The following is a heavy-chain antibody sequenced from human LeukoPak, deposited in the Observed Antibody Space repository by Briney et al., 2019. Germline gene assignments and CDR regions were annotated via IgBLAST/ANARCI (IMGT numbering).Heavy chain of an antibody. Sequence: ASVKVSCKASGYTFTSYYMHWVRQAPGQGLEWMGIINPSGGSTSYAQKFQGRVTMTRDTSTSTVYMELSSLRSEDTAVYYCARGPAAIAVAGTLGSWGQGTLVTVSS. CDR3: ARGPAAIAVAGTLGS. CDR1: GYTFTSYY. CDR2: INPSGGST. V-gene: IGHV1-46*01. D-gene: IGHD6-19*01. J-gene: IGHJ4*02.